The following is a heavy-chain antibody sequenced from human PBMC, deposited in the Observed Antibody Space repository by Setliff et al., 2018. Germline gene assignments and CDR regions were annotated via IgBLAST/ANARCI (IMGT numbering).Heavy chain of an antibody. V-gene: IGHV4-59*01. CDR1: GASIRNFY. Sequence: PSETMSLTCNVSGASIRNFYWTWIRQPPGKGLEWIGYVHFTGSTNYNPSLKSRVTMSVDVSKSQFSLRLSPVTAADTAVYYCARKVEQWLTPHFDYWGQGALVTVSS. CDR3: ARKVEQWLTPHFDY. J-gene: IGHJ4*02. CDR2: VHFTGST. D-gene: IGHD6-19*01.